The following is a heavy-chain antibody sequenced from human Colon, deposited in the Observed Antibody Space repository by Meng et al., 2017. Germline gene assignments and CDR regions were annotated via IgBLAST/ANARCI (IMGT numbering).Heavy chain of an antibody. J-gene: IGHJ4*02. CDR1: GGSISSNGYY. D-gene: IGHD3-10*01. Sequence: LQLQESGPGPVQPSEPLSLTCTVSGGSISSNGYYWDWVRQPPGKGLEWIGAIYHSGSTSYNPSLQSRVTMFVDTSKNQFSLMLTSVTATDTAVYYCARRRGGSGRDCWGQGTLVTVSS. CDR2: IYHSGST. CDR3: ARRRGGSGRDC. V-gene: IGHV4-39*01.